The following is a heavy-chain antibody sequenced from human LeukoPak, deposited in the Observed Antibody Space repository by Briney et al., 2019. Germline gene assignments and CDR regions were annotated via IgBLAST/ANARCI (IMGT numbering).Heavy chain of an antibody. CDR1: GFTFSSYS. V-gene: IGHV3-48*02. J-gene: IGHJ3*02. Sequence: PGGSLILSCAASGFTFSSYSMNWVRQAPGKGLEWVSYISSSISTKYYADSVKGRFTISRDNAKNSLYLQMNSLRDEDTAVYYCARDQYSGHWFYAFDIWGQGTMVTVSS. CDR3: ARDQYSGHWFYAFDI. CDR2: ISSSISTK. D-gene: IGHD6-19*01.